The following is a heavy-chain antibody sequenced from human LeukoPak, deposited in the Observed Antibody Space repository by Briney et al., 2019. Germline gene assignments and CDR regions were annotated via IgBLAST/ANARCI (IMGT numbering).Heavy chain of an antibody. CDR1: GGSVSSDTYY. V-gene: IGHV4-61*01. J-gene: IGHJ4*02. CDR2: IYYSGST. D-gene: IGHD3-10*01. Sequence: SETLSLTCIVSGGSVSSDTYYWSWIRQPPGKGLEWIGYIYYSGSTNYNPSLKSRVTISVDTSKNQFSLRLSSVTAADTAVYYCARRTYGRYYFAYWGQGSLVTVSS. CDR3: ARRTYGRYYFAY.